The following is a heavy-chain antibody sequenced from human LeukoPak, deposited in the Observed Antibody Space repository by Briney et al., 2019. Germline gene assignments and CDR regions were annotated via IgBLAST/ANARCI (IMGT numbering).Heavy chain of an antibody. CDR2: ISAYNGNT. CDR1: GYTFTTYG. Sequence: GASVKVSCKASGYTFTTYGFSWMRQAPGQGLEWMGWISAYNGNTNYAQKLQGRVTMTTDTSTSTAYMELRSLRSDDTAVYYCARDVLKGYYDFWSGYYKDNWFDPWGQGTLVTVSS. D-gene: IGHD3-3*01. V-gene: IGHV1-18*01. J-gene: IGHJ5*02. CDR3: ARDVLKGYYDFWSGYYKDNWFDP.